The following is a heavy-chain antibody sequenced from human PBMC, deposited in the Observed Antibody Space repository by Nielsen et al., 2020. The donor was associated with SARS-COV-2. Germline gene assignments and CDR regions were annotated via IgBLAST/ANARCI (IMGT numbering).Heavy chain of an antibody. Sequence: GGSPRLSCTASGFTFSNSAMSWVRQTSGKGLEWVSSISESGDRTDYADSVKGRVIISRDNSKNTLHLQMNSLRAEDTALYFCAKDFHGSVADFFGNWGQGTLVTVAS. CDR2: ISESGDRT. CDR1: GFTFSNSA. V-gene: IGHV3-23*01. D-gene: IGHD2-2*03. CDR3: AKDFHGSVADFFGN. J-gene: IGHJ4*02.